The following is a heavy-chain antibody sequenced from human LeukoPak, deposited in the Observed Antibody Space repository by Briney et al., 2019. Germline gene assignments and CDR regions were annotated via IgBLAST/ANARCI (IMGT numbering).Heavy chain of an antibody. CDR3: TRDEGATVATYRFDF. V-gene: IGHV3-7*01. J-gene: IGHJ4*02. CDR2: IKFDGSHT. CDR1: GFDFNNYY. D-gene: IGHD4-17*01. Sequence: SGGSVRLSCAASGFDFNNYYMSWVRQAPGKGLEWLANIKFDGSHTYYVDSVKGRFTISRDNAKNSLYLQMSSLRADDTAVYYCTRDEGATVATYRFDFWGQGTLVTVSS.